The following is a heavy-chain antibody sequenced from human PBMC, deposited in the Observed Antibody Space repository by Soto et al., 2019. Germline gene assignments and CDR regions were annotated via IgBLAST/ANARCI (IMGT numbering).Heavy chain of an antibody. V-gene: IGHV3-11*01. D-gene: IGHD2-21*01. CDR2: ISSSGSTI. Sequence: GGSLRLSCAASGFTFSDYYMSWIRQAPGKGLEWVSYISSSGSTIYYADSVKGRFTISRDNAKNSLYLQMNSLRAEDTAVYYCAKIPNYYYYMDVWGKGTTVTVSS. J-gene: IGHJ6*03. CDR3: AKIPNYYYYMDV. CDR1: GFTFSDYY.